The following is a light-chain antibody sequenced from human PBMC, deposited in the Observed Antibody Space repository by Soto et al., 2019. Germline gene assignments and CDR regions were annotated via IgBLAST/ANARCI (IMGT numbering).Light chain of an antibody. V-gene: IGKV1-9*01. J-gene: IGKJ2*02. CDR3: QQVDSYPRT. Sequence: IQLTQSPSSLSASAGDTVTITCRASQAISSYFAWYQQRPGPAPKLLIYSASTPHSGVPSWFSGRGSGTYFPITISSLPPEDFVTYYWQQVDSYPRTFGPGTTVEI. CDR2: SAS. CDR1: QAISSY.